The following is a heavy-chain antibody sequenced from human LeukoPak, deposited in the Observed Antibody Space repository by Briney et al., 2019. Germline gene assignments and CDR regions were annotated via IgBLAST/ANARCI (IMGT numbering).Heavy chain of an antibody. V-gene: IGHV3-66*01. Sequence: PGGSLRLSCAASGITASSNYMNWVRQAPGKGLEWVSVIYSGGTTYYADSVKGRFTLSRDSSKNTLYLQMNSLRAEDTAVYYCARTGSSGSYYHNWFDPWGQGTLVTVSS. CDR1: GITASSNY. J-gene: IGHJ5*02. D-gene: IGHD3-10*01. CDR3: ARTGSSGSYYHNWFDP. CDR2: IYSGGTT.